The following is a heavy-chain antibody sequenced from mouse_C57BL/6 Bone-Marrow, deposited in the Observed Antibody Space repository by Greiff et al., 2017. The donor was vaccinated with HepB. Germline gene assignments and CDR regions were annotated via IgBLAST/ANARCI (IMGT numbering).Heavy chain of an antibody. CDR2: IWGDGST. V-gene: IGHV2-3*01. J-gene: IGHJ2*01. Sequence: LQLKESERCLFALYHLLSITGTIQGFSLTSYGVSWVRQPPGKGLEWLGVIWGDGSTNYHSALISRLSISKDNSKSQVFLKLNSLQTDDTATYYCAKLGVLDYWGQGTTLTVSS. CDR3: AKLGVLDY. CDR1: GFSLTSYG.